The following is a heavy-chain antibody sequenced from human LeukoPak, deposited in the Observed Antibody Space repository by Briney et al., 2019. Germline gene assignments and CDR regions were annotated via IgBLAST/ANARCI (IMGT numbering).Heavy chain of an antibody. CDR2: FDPEDGGT. CDR3: AREISSSLDY. CDR1: GYTLTELS. J-gene: IGHJ4*02. D-gene: IGHD6-6*01. Sequence: ASVKVSCKVSGYTLTELSMHWMRQVPGKGLEWMGGFDPEDGGTIYAQKFQGRVTTTEDTSTDTAYMEVSSLRSEDTAVYYCAREISSSLDYWGQGTLVTVSS. V-gene: IGHV1-24*01.